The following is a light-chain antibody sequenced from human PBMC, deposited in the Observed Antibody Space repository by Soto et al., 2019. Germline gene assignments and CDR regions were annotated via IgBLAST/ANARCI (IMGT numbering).Light chain of an antibody. Sequence: QSVLTQPPSASGSPGQSVTISCTGARSDVGGYDYVSWYQQHPGQAPKLMIFEVSQRPSGVPDRFSGSKSGNTASLTVSALQAEDEADYFCSSYAGSSNYVFGTGTKVT. V-gene: IGLV2-8*01. J-gene: IGLJ1*01. CDR1: RSDVGGYDY. CDR3: SSYAGSSNYV. CDR2: EVS.